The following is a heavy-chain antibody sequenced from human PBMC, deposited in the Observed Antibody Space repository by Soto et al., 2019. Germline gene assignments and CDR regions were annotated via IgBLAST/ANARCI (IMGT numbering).Heavy chain of an antibody. Sequence: PGGSLRLSCAASGFTLSNVWMSWVRQAPGKGLEWVGRIRSKFDGETVDYAAPVKGRFTISRDDSKNTLYVQMNSLNTEDTALYYCFPSTGNCWGQGTLVTVSS. CDR2: IRSKFDGETV. CDR1: GFTLSNVW. V-gene: IGHV3-15*07. J-gene: IGHJ4*02. CDR3: FPSTGNC. D-gene: IGHD1-1*01.